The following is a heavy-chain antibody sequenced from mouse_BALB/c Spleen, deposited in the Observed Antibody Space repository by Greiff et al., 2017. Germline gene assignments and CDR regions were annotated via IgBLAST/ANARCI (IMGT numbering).Heavy chain of an antibody. Sequence: EVQGVESGPGLVKPSQSLSLTCTVTGYSITSDYAWNWIRQFPGNKLEWMGYISYSGSTSYNPSLKSRISITRDTSKNQFFLQLNSVTTEDTATYYCAKRGPAAMDYWGQGTSVTVSS. J-gene: IGHJ4*01. V-gene: IGHV3-2*02. CDR1: GYSITSDYA. CDR3: AKRGPAAMDY. CDR2: ISYSGST.